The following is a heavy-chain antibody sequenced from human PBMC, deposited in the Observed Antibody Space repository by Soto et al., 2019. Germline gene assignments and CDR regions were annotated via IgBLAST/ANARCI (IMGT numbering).Heavy chain of an antibody. CDR3: AAYYYYYYFDV. J-gene: IGHJ6*03. CDR2: IYSGGAT. CDR1: GFTVSGNY. V-gene: IGHV3-66*01. Sequence: GGSLRLSCAASGFTVSGNYMTWVRQAPGKGLEWVSVIYSGGATYYADSVKGRFTVSRDNSKNTLNLQMNSLRAEDTAVYYCAAYYYYYYFDVWGKGTTVTVSS.